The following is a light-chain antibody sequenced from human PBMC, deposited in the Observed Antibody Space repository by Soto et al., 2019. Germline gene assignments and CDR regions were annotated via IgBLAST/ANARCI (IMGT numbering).Light chain of an antibody. J-gene: IGKJ1*01. CDR1: QSITMW. Sequence: DIHMTQSPSTLSASVGDRVTITCRASQSITMWLAWYQQKPGKAPNLLIYKTSSLESGVPSRFSGSGSGTEFTLTISSLQPDDFATYYCQQCTDYSGTFGQGTKVEVK. CDR3: QQCTDYSGT. V-gene: IGKV1-5*03. CDR2: KTS.